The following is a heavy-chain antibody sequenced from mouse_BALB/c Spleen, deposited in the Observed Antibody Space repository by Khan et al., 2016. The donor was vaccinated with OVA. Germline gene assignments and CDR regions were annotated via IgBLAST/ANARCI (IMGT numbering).Heavy chain of an antibody. V-gene: IGHV14-3*02. Sequence: EVQLQQSGAELVKPGASVKLSCTASGFNIIDTYLHWVKQRPEQGLEWIGRIAPANGNSKYDPTFQGKATITADTSSKTSYLQLNSLTSEDSAVYYCARPSYDPRDFEVWGAGTTVTVSS. CDR1: GFNIIDTY. CDR2: IAPANGNS. CDR3: ARPSYDPRDFEV. J-gene: IGHJ1*01. D-gene: IGHD2-10*01.